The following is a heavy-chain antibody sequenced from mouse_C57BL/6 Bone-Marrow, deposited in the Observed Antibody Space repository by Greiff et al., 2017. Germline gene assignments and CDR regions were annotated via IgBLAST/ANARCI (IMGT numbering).Heavy chain of an antibody. CDR2: IYPSDSET. Sequence: VQLQQPGAELVRPGSSVKLSCKASGYTFTSYWMDWVKQRPGQGLEWIGNIYPSDSETHYNQKFKDKATLTVDKSSSTAYMQLSSLTSEDSAVYYCARDYGSSYGTWFAYWGQGTLVTVSA. J-gene: IGHJ3*01. CDR3: ARDYGSSYGTWFAY. V-gene: IGHV1-61*01. CDR1: GYTFTSYW. D-gene: IGHD1-1*01.